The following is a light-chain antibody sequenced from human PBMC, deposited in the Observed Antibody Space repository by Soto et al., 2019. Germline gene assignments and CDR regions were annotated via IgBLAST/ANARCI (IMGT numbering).Light chain of an antibody. CDR2: GHT. J-gene: IGLJ2*01. CDR3: AAWDDSLSGVV. Sequence: QSVLTQPPSVSGAPGQRVTISCTGSSSNIGAGYDVHWYQQLPGTAPKLLINGHTNGPSGVPDRFSGSKSGTSASLAISGLRSEDEADYYCAAWDDSLSGVVFGGGTKVTVL. CDR1: SSNIGAGYD. V-gene: IGLV1-40*01.